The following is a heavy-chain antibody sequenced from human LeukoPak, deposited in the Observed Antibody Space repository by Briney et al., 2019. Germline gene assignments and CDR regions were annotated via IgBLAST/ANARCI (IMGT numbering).Heavy chain of an antibody. Sequence: GGSLRLSCAASGFTFSSYAMSWVRQAPGKGLNWVSAISGSGGSTYYADSVKGRFTISRDNSKNTLYLQVNSLRAEDKAVYYCAKASHYDNSGYQYYFDYWGQGTLVTVSS. CDR3: AKASHYDNSGYQYYFDY. J-gene: IGHJ4*02. CDR1: GFTFSSYA. D-gene: IGHD3-22*01. CDR2: ISGSGGST. V-gene: IGHV3-23*01.